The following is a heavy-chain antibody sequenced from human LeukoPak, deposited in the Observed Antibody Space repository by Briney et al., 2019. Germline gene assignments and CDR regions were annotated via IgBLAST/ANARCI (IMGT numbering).Heavy chain of an antibody. CDR2: IIPIFGTA. CDR1: GGTFSSYA. Sequence: ASVKVSCKASGGTFSSYAISWLRQAPGQGLDWMGGIIPIFGTANYAQKFQGRVTITADESTSTAYMELSSLRSEDTAVYYCARVPRLAAAGTGWFDPWGQGTLVTVSS. D-gene: IGHD6-13*01. V-gene: IGHV1-69*01. J-gene: IGHJ5*02. CDR3: ARVPRLAAAGTGWFDP.